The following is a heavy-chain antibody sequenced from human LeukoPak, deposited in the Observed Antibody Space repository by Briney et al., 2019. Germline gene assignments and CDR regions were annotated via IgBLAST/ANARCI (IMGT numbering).Heavy chain of an antibody. CDR2: ISPDNDNT. V-gene: IGHV1-18*01. Sequence: ASVTVSCKASGYTFTSYGITWLRQAPGQGLEWMGRISPDNDNTDLAQRLQGRVTMTTDTSTSTAYIELRTLRSDNTAMYYCARDHGGSWFDPWGPGTLVTVSS. CDR1: GYTFTSYG. J-gene: IGHJ5*02. D-gene: IGHD3-16*01. CDR3: ARDHGGSWFDP.